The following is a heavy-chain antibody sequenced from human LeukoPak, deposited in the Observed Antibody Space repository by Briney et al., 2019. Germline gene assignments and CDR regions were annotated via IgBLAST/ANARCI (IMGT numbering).Heavy chain of an antibody. D-gene: IGHD3-3*01. CDR1: GGSISSYY. Sequence: PSETLSLTCAVSGGSISSYYWSWIRQPPGKGLEWIGYIYYSGSTNYNPSLKSRVTISVDTSKNQFSLKLSSVTAADTAVYYCARGGVVGLDYWGQGTLVTVSS. CDR3: ARGGVVGLDY. V-gene: IGHV4-59*12. J-gene: IGHJ4*02. CDR2: IYYSGST.